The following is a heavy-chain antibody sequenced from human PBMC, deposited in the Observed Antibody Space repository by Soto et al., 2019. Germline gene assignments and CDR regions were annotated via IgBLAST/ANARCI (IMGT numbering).Heavy chain of an antibody. CDR3: ARARDCSGGSCYYYYYYGMDV. CDR1: GGTFSSYV. J-gene: IGHJ6*02. V-gene: IGHV1-69*13. D-gene: IGHD2-15*01. Sequence: SVKVSCKASGGTFSSYVISWVRQAPGQGLEWMGGIIPIFGTANYAQKFQGRVTITADESTSTAYMELSSLRSEDTAVYYCARARDCSGGSCYYYYYYGMDVWGQGTTVTVSS. CDR2: IIPIFGTA.